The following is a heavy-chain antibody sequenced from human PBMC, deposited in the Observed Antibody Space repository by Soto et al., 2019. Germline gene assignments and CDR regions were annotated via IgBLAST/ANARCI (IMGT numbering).Heavy chain of an antibody. CDR2: MNAGNGNT. CDR3: ARVHSSSTYYYYYYMDV. CDR1: GYTFTSYD. D-gene: IGHD6-13*01. J-gene: IGHJ6*03. Sequence: ASVKVSCKASGYTFTSYDINWVRQATGQGLEWMGWMNAGNGNTKYAQKFQGRVTMTRNTSASTAYMELSSLRSEDTAVYYCARVHSSSTYYYYYYMDVWGKGTTVTVSS. V-gene: IGHV1-8*01.